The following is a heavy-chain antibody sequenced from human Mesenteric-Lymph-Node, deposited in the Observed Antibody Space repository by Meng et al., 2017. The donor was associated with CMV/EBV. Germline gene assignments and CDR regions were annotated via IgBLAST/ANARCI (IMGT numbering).Heavy chain of an antibody. CDR1: GDSISSTFSY. Sequence: SETLSLTCTVSGDSISSTFSYWGWIRQPPGKGLEWIGEINHSGSTNYNPSLKSRVTISVDTSKNQFSLKLSSVTAADTAVYYCARVPRYCTNGVCYYYYYGMDVWGQGTTVTVSS. CDR2: INHSGST. V-gene: IGHV4-39*07. CDR3: ARVPRYCTNGVCYYYYYGMDV. J-gene: IGHJ6*02. D-gene: IGHD2-8*01.